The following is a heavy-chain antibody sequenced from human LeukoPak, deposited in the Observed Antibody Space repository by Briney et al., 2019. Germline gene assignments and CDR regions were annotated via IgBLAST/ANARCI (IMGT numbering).Heavy chain of an antibody. V-gene: IGHV1-58*02. CDR3: AAELNYYYDSSGYYFDAFDI. D-gene: IGHD3-22*01. CDR1: GFTFSTSG. CDR2: IVVGSANT. J-gene: IGHJ3*02. Sequence: ASVKVSCKTSGFTFSTSGIQWVPQARGQRLEWIGWIVVGSANTKYAQKFQERVTITRDMFTSTAYMELSSLRSEDTAVYYCAAELNYYYDSSGYYFDAFDIWGQGTMVTVSS.